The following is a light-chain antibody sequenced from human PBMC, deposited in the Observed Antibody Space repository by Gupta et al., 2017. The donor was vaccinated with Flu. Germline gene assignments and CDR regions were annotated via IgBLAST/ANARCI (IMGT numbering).Light chain of an antibody. CDR3: QQYNSHPNT. Sequence: DIQMTQSPSTLSASVGDRVTITCRASQSISSWLAWYQQKPGKAPKLLIYKASSLESGVPSRFSDSGSGTEFTLTISSLQPDDFAGYYCQQYNSHPNTFGQGTNLEIK. CDR2: KAS. V-gene: IGKV1-5*03. J-gene: IGKJ2*01. CDR1: QSISSW.